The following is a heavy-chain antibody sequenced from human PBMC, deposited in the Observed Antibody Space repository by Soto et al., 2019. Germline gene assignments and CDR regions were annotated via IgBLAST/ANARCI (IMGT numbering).Heavy chain of an antibody. J-gene: IGHJ2*01. CDR1: GGSFSGYY. D-gene: IGHD2-15*01. V-gene: IGHV4-34*01. CDR3: ARGLGGYCSGGSCYPPYWYFDL. Sequence: QVQLQQWGAGLLKPSETLSLTCAVYGGSFSGYYWSWIRQPPGKGLEWIGEINHSGSTNYNPSLKSRVTISVDTSQNQFSMKLSSVTAADTAVYYCARGLGGYCSGGSCYPPYWYFDLWGRGTLVTVSS. CDR2: INHSGST.